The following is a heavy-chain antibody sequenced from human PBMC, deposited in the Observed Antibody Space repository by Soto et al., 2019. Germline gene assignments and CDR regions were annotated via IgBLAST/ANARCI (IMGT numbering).Heavy chain of an antibody. D-gene: IGHD3-10*01. CDR2: IYPRDSDT. Sequence: GESLKISCKGSGYSFSAYWIAWVRRMPGKGLEWMGVIYPRDSDTRYSPSFQGQITISADNSINTAYLQWSSLKASDTAIYYCARQDGFGLYYFDYWGQGALVTVSS. CDR1: GYSFSAYW. V-gene: IGHV5-51*01. J-gene: IGHJ4*02. CDR3: ARQDGFGLYYFDY.